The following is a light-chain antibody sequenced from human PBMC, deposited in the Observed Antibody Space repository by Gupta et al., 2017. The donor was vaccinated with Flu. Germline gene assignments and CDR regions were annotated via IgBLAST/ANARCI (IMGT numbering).Light chain of an antibody. CDR2: DAS. Sequence: DVQMTQSPSTLPASVGDRVTITCQASQDISNYLNWYQQKPGKAPKLLIYDASNLEKGVPSRFSGSGSATXFSFTIXSLQPDDLAAYYCQQYDSHPLTFGXGTKVEIK. CDR1: QDISNY. CDR3: QQYDSHPLT. V-gene: IGKV1-33*01. J-gene: IGKJ4*01.